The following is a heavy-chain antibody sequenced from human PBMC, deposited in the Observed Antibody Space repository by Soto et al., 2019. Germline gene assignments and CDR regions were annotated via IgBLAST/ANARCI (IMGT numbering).Heavy chain of an antibody. CDR3: ARGHPSYYYDSSGYYPI. D-gene: IGHD3-22*01. CDR1: GGSFSGYY. CDR2: INHSGST. V-gene: IGHV4-34*01. J-gene: IGHJ4*02. Sequence: SETLSLTCAVYGGSFSGYYWSWIRQPPGKGLEWIGEINHSGSTNYNPSLKSRVTISVDTSKNQFSLKLSSVIAADTAVYYCARGHPSYYYDSSGYYPIWGQGTLVTVS.